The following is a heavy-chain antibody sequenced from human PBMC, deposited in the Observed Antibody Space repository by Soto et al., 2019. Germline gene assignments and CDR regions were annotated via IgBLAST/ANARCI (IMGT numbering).Heavy chain of an antibody. CDR2: MNPHTGET. CDR3: ARLVRSYDILTGYNYYFDY. J-gene: IGHJ4*02. Sequence: ASVKVSCKTSGYNFISSEISWVRQAPGQGLELMGWMNPHTGETDATQKFQGRLTMTRNTSINTAYLELSSLTSEDTAVYYCARLVRSYDILTGYNYYFDYWGQGTLVTVSS. V-gene: IGHV1-8*02. D-gene: IGHD3-9*01. CDR1: GYNFISSE.